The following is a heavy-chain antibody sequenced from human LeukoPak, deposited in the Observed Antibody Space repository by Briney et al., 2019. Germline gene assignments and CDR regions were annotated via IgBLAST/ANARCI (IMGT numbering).Heavy chain of an antibody. Sequence: SETLSLTCTVSGGSISTYYWSWIRQPPGKGLEWIAYIHYSGSTNYNPSLKSRVTISLDTSKTQISLKLNSVTAADTAVYYCARAYSTSSATLGYWGQGTLVTVSS. V-gene: IGHV4-59*01. CDR2: IHYSGST. CDR1: GGSISTYY. J-gene: IGHJ4*02. CDR3: ARAYSTSSATLGY. D-gene: IGHD6-6*01.